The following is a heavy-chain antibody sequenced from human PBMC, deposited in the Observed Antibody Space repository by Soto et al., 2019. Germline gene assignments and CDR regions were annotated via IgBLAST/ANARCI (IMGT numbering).Heavy chain of an antibody. D-gene: IGHD4-4*01. V-gene: IGHV3-30-3*01. J-gene: IGHJ5*02. CDR3: ARESGALTVTRYNWFDP. CDR2: ISTDGTEK. Sequence: PGGSLRLSCVASGFTFSSYVIHWVRQAPGKGLEWVALISTDGTEKHYPGSVRGRFTISRDNSKNTLYLQMNSLRAEDTAVYYCARESGALTVTRYNWFDPWGQGTLVTVSS. CDR1: GFTFSSYV.